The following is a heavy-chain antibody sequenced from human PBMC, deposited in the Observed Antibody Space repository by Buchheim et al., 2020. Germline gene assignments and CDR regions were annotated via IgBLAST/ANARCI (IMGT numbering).Heavy chain of an antibody. J-gene: IGHJ6*02. CDR1: GFTFTNHG. Sequence: QVQLVESGGGVVQPGRSLRLSCVVSGFTFTNHGMHWVRQAPGRGLEWVTVISNDGSSEYYAGSVTGRFTISRDNSKNTLYLEMNRLRPKDTAVYYFSKGCRRGPFSFFIDGWGQGT. D-gene: IGHD2/OR15-2a*01. CDR3: SKGCRRGPFSFFIDG. CDR2: ISNDGSSE. V-gene: IGHV3-30*18.